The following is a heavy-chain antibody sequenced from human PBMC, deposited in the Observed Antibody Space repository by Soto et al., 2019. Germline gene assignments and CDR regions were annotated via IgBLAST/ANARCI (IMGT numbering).Heavy chain of an antibody. D-gene: IGHD1-7*01. Sequence: SETLSLTCTVSGGSISSGGYYWSWIRQHPGKGLEWIGYIYYSGSTYYNPSLKSRVTISVDTSKNQFSLKLSSVTAADTAVYYCARVTGTNSWWFDPWGQGTLVTVSS. CDR3: ARVTGTNSWWFDP. J-gene: IGHJ5*02. CDR1: GGSISSGGYY. V-gene: IGHV4-31*03. CDR2: IYYSGST.